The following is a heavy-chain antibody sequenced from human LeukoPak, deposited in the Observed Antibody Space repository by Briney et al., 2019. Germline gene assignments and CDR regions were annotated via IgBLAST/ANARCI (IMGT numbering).Heavy chain of an antibody. Sequence: ASVKVSCKASGYTFTGYYMHWVRQAPGQGLEWVGWINPNSGGTNYAQKFQGRVTMTRDTSISTAYMELSRLRSDDTAVYYCARVSPSYCSSTSCYADYYYYGMDVWGQGTTVTVSS. D-gene: IGHD2-2*01. CDR1: GYTFTGYY. J-gene: IGHJ6*02. V-gene: IGHV1-2*02. CDR3: ARVSPSYCSSTSCYADYYYYGMDV. CDR2: INPNSGGT.